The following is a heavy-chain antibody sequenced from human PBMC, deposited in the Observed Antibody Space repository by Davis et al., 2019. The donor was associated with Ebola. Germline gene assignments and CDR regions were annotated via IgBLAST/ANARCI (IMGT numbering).Heavy chain of an antibody. D-gene: IGHD6-6*01. V-gene: IGHV1-69*04. Sequence: AASVKVSCKASGYTFTSYGISWVRQAPGQGLEWMGRIIPILGIANYAQKFQGRVTMTRDTSTSTVYMELSSLRSEDTAVYYCARVRKYSSSSGSFDYWGQGTLVTVSS. J-gene: IGHJ4*02. CDR2: IIPILGIA. CDR1: GYTFTSYG. CDR3: ARVRKYSSSSGSFDY.